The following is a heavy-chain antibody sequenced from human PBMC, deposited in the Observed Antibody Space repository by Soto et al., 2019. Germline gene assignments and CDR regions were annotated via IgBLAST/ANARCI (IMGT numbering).Heavy chain of an antibody. Sequence: QVQLVESGGGVVQPGRSLRLSCAASGFNFNFYGMHWVRQAPGKGLEWVALIWSDGGKKYYADSVKGRFTISRDNSKNTLYLQMRSLRDEDTAVYYCARWGYDATTHVFDLWGQGTMVTASS. J-gene: IGHJ3*01. CDR3: ARWGYDATTHVFDL. D-gene: IGHD3-16*01. V-gene: IGHV3-33*01. CDR2: IWSDGGKK. CDR1: GFNFNFYG.